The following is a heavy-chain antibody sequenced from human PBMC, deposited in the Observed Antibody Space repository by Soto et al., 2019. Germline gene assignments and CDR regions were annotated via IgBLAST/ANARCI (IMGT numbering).Heavy chain of an antibody. J-gene: IGHJ4*02. V-gene: IGHV3-23*01. Sequence: EVQLLESGGDLVQPGGSLRLSCAASGLTFSSYALSWVHQAPGKGLEWVSAISGSGGNAYYADSVRGRFTISRDNSKNTLYLQMNSLRAEDTALYYCARDPTGTTRNFDCWGQGTLVTVSS. D-gene: IGHD1-7*01. CDR2: ISGSGGNA. CDR3: ARDPTGTTRNFDC. CDR1: GLTFSSYA.